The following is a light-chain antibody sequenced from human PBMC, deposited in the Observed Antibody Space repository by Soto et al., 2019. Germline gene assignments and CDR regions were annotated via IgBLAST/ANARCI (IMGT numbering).Light chain of an antibody. CDR1: QSVSTNY. Sequence: EIVLTQSPGTLSLSPGDRVTLSCRASQSVSTNYFSWYQQKPGQAPRLLIYATSSRAVGIPDRFSGSGSGKDFTLTISRMEPEEFVMYYCQQYGDYNSPRYSFGQGTRLEI. V-gene: IGKV3-20*01. CDR2: ATS. CDR3: QQYGDYNSPRYS. J-gene: IGKJ2*03.